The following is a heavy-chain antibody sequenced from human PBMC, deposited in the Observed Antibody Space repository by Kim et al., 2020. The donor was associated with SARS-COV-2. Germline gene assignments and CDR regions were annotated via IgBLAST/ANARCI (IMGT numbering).Heavy chain of an antibody. CDR1: GFSFSTSS. CDR3: ARSGLCGGDCYPLGWFDP. V-gene: IGHV3-21*06. CDR2: ISSSSSYV. Sequence: GGSLRLSCAASGFSFSTSSMNWVRQAPGKGLEWVSSISSSSSYVYYADSVKGRFTISRDNAKNSLYLQMNSLRAEDTAIYYCARSGLCGGDCYPLGWFDPWGQGTLVTVSS. J-gene: IGHJ5*02. D-gene: IGHD2-21*02.